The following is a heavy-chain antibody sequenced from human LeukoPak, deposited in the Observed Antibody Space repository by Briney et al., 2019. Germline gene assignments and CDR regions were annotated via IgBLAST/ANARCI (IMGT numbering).Heavy chain of an antibody. CDR1: GGSLSGYY. J-gene: IGHJ3*02. Sequence: KPSETLSLTCAVYGGSLSGYYWSWIRQPPGKGLEWIGEINHSGSTNYNPSLKSRVTISVDTSKNQFSLKLSSVTAADTAVYYCARSDGYNLDAFDIWGQGTMVTVSS. V-gene: IGHV4-34*01. CDR3: ARSDGYNLDAFDI. CDR2: INHSGST. D-gene: IGHD5-24*01.